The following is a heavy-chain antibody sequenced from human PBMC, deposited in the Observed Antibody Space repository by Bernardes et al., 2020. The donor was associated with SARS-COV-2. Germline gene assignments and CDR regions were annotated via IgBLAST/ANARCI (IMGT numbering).Heavy chain of an antibody. J-gene: IGHJ5*02. CDR1: GGSISSGGYY. Sequence: SLTCTLSGGSISSGGYYLSWIRHHPGKGLEWIGYFYYSGSTYYNPSLKSRVTISVDTSKNQFSLKLSSVTAADTAVYYCARGTPQSITIFGVVIPGNWFDPWGQGTLVTVSS. CDR2: FYYSGST. V-gene: IGHV4-31*03. CDR3: ARGTPQSITIFGVVIPGNWFDP. D-gene: IGHD3-3*01.